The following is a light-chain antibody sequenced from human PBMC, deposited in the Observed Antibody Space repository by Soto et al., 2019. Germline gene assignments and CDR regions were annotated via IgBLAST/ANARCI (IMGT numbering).Light chain of an antibody. V-gene: IGLV8-61*01. J-gene: IGLJ7*01. CDR3: ALYMGAGISV. CDR2: NTN. Sequence: QAVVTQEPSFSVSPGGTVTLTCGLRSGSVSTNYHPSWYQQTPGQAPRTLIYNTNIRSSGVPARFSGSILGNKAALTITGAQADDESDYYCALYMGAGISVFGGGTQLTVL. CDR1: SGSVSTNYH.